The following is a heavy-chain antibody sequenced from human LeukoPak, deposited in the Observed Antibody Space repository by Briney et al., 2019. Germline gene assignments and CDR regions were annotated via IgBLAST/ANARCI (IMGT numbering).Heavy chain of an antibody. J-gene: IGHJ4*02. CDR2: IKSNADGGTP. Sequence: GGSLRLSCAASGFSFMNAWMIWVRQAPGKGLEWVGRIKSNADGGTPDYAAPARGRSTISRDDSNNTLYLQMNSLKTEDTAVYYCTTFYHEYSPYWGRGTLVTVSS. CDR3: TTFYHEYSPY. V-gene: IGHV3-15*01. CDR1: GFSFMNAW. D-gene: IGHD2/OR15-2a*01.